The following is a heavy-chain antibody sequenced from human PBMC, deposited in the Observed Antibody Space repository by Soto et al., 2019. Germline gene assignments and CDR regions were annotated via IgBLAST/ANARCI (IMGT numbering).Heavy chain of an antibody. D-gene: IGHD2-15*01. CDR3: VRGGGGGLLDP. CDR1: GFTFGDSY. J-gene: IGHJ5*02. Sequence: PGGSLRLSCAGSGFTFGDSYMSWIRQATGKGLEWLSYISPVGRYPAYADSVKGRFTISRDNAKRSLYLQMMSLTAEDTAIYYCVRGGGGGLLDPWGQGTMVTVSS. CDR2: ISPVGRYP. V-gene: IGHV3-11*06.